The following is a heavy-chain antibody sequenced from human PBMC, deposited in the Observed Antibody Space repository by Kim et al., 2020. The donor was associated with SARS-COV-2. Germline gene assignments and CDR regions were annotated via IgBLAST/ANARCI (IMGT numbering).Heavy chain of an antibody. CDR3: AKGVFFGQQPMDV. CDR2: ISWNSGSI. V-gene: IGHV3-9*01. CDR1: GFTFDDYA. Sequence: GGSLRLSCAASGFTFDDYAMHWVRQAPGKGLEWVSGISWNSGSIGYADSVKGRFTISRDNAKNSLYLQMNSLRAEDTALYYCAKGVFFGQQPMDVWGQGTTVTVSS. D-gene: IGHD6-13*01. J-gene: IGHJ6*02.